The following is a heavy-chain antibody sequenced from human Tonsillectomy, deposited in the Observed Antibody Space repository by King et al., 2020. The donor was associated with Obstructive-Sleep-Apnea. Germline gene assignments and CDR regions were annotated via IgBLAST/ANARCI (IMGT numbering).Heavy chain of an antibody. V-gene: IGHV3-9*01. CDR3: TKGGHSAYWD. Sequence: VQLVESGGGLEQPGRSLRLSCAASGFIFDDYGMHWVRQAPGKGLEWVSFISWNSATIGYADAVKGRFTISRDNAKNSLYLQMNSLRVEDTALYYCTKGGHSAYWDWVQGTPVTVSS. D-gene: IGHD3-22*01. J-gene: IGHJ4*02. CDR2: ISWNSATI. CDR1: GFIFDDYG.